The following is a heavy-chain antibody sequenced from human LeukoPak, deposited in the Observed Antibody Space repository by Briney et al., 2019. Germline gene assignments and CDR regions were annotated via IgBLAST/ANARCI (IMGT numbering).Heavy chain of an antibody. CDR3: AKRGVVIRVILVGFHKEAYYFDS. CDR1: GITLSNYG. D-gene: IGHD3-22*01. CDR2: ISGSGGST. J-gene: IGHJ4*02. V-gene: IGHV3-23*01. Sequence: GGSLRLSCAVSGITLSNYGMSWVRQAPGKGLEWVAGISGSGGSTSYADSVKGRFTTSRDNPRNTLYLQMNSLRAEDTAVYFCAKRGVVIRVILVGFHKEAYYFDSWGQGALVTVSS.